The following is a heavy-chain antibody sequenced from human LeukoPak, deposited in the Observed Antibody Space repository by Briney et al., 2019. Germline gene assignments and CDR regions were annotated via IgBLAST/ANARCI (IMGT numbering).Heavy chain of an antibody. V-gene: IGHV1-2*02. D-gene: IGHD3-10*01. CDR3: AREGAGLLWFGEWFDP. J-gene: IGHJ5*02. CDR1: GYTFTGYY. CDR2: INPNSGGT. Sequence: ASVKVSCKASGYTFTGYYMHWVRQAPGQGLEWMGWINPNSGGTNYAQKFQGRVTMTRDTSISTAYMELSRLRSDDTAVYYCAREGAGLLWFGEWFDPWGQGTLVTVSS.